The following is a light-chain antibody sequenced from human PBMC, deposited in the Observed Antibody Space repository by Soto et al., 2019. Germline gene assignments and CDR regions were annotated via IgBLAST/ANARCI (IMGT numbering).Light chain of an antibody. CDR2: GAS. V-gene: IGKV1-39*01. J-gene: IGKJ1*01. CDR1: QIIISY. Sequence: DIQMTQSPSSLSASVGDTVTITCRASQIIISYLNWYQQKPGKAPNLLIYGASSLQSGVPSRFSGSASGTDFTLTISSLQPEDFATYYCQQTYGAPWTFGQGTKV. CDR3: QQTYGAPWT.